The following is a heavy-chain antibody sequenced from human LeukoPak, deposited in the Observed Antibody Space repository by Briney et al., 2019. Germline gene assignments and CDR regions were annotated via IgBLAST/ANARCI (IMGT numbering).Heavy chain of an antibody. J-gene: IGHJ5*02. CDR3: AAVSNREGSSGLYNWFDP. Sequence: GTSVKVSCKASGFTFTSSAMQWARQARGQRLEWIGWIVVGSGNTNYAQKFQEGVTITRGMSTSTAYMELSSLRSEDTAVYYCAAVSNREGSSGLYNWFDPWGQGTLVTVSS. CDR2: IVVGSGNT. CDR1: GFTFTSSA. D-gene: IGHD6-19*01. V-gene: IGHV1-58*02.